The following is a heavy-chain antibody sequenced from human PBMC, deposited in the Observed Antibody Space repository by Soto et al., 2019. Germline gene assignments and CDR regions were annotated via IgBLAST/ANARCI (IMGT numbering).Heavy chain of an antibody. CDR1: GFTFSSYA. D-gene: IGHD3-10*01. CDR2: ISGSGGST. Sequence: GGSLRLSCAASGFTFSSYAMSWVRQAPGKGLEWVSAISGSGGSTYYADSVKGRFTISRDNSKNTLYLQFNSLRAEDTAVYYCAKSRSWVRGVIPGPYFQHWGQGTLVTVSS. J-gene: IGHJ1*01. CDR3: AKSRSWVRGVIPGPYFQH. V-gene: IGHV3-23*01.